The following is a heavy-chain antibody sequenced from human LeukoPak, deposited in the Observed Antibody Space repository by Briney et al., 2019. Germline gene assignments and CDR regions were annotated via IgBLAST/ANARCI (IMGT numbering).Heavy chain of an antibody. Sequence: GVLRLSCAASGFKFNSYAMSWVRQAPGKGLEWVSTISGSGGSTYYADSLKGRFTISRDNSKNTLYVQMSSLRPEDTAVYYCAKDAYLIAVAGNYFEYWGQGTLVTVSS. CDR3: AKDAYLIAVAGNYFEY. CDR1: GFKFNSYA. J-gene: IGHJ4*02. V-gene: IGHV3-23*01. CDR2: ISGSGGST. D-gene: IGHD6-19*01.